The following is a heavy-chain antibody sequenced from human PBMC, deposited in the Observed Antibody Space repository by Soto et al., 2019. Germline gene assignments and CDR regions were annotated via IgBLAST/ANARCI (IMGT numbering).Heavy chain of an antibody. CDR3: ANPQRGYSYGPFDY. D-gene: IGHD5-18*01. Sequence: EVQLLESGGGLVQPGGSLRLSCAASRFTFSSYAMSWVRQAPGKGLEWVSAISGSGGSTYYADSVKGRFTISRDNSKNTLYLQMNSLRAEDTAVYYCANPQRGYSYGPFDYWGQGTLVTVSS. CDR1: RFTFSSYA. CDR2: ISGSGGST. J-gene: IGHJ4*02. V-gene: IGHV3-23*01.